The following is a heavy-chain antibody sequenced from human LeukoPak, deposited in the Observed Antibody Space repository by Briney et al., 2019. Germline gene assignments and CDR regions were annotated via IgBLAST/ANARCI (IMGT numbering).Heavy chain of an antibody. D-gene: IGHD6-13*01. CDR3: ARDYSSSWYDYFDY. V-gene: IGHV3-21*01. CDR2: ISSSSSYI. Sequence: PGGSLRLSCAASGFTFSSYSMNWVRQAPGKGLDWVSSISSSSSYIYYADSVKGRFTISRDNAKNSLYLQMNSLRAEDTAVYYCARDYSSSWYDYFDYWGQGTLVTVSS. CDR1: GFTFSSYS. J-gene: IGHJ4*02.